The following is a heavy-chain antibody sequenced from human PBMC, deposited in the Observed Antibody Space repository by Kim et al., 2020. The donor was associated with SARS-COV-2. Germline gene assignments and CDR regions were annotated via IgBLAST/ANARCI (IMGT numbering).Heavy chain of an antibody. CDR3: ARGGGVLLFYYYYGMDV. J-gene: IGHJ6*02. Sequence: LETLSLTCAVYGGSFSGYYWSWIRQPPGKGLEWIGEINHSGSTNYNPSLKSRVTISVDTSKNQFSLKLSSVTAADTAVYYCARGGGVLLFYYYYGMDVWGQGTTVTVSS. CDR2: INHSGST. V-gene: IGHV4-34*01. CDR1: GGSFSGYY. D-gene: IGHD2-15*01.